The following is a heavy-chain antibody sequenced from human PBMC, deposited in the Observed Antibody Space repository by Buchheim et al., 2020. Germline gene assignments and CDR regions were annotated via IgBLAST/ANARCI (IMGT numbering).Heavy chain of an antibody. Sequence: EVQLVESVGGLVQPGGSLRLSCAASGFTFSSYWMSWVRQAPGKGLEWVANIKQDGSEKYYVDSVKGRFTISRDNAKNSLYLQMNSLRAEDTAVYYCAREFRFLEWLFSSGDYYGMDVWGQGTT. CDR2: IKQDGSEK. J-gene: IGHJ6*02. V-gene: IGHV3-7*01. CDR3: AREFRFLEWLFSSGDYYGMDV. CDR1: GFTFSSYW. D-gene: IGHD3-3*01.